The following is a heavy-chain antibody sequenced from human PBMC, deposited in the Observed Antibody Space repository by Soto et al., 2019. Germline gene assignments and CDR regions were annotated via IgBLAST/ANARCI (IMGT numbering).Heavy chain of an antibody. Sequence: PGGSLRLSCTASGFTFSSYWMNWVRQAPGKGLDWVSLINPDGGTTTYAESVKGRFTIFRDNAKNTVYLQMTSLRVEDTAVYYCARDLRGSTDYWGQGTLVTVSS. CDR2: INPDGGTT. J-gene: IGHJ4*02. D-gene: IGHD1-26*01. V-gene: IGHV3-74*03. CDR1: GFTFSSYW. CDR3: ARDLRGSTDY.